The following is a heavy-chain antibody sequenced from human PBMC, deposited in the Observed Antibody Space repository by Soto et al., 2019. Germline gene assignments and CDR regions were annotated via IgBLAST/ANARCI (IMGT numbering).Heavy chain of an antibody. CDR3: ARSMGWVAFDI. V-gene: IGHV4-31*03. CDR2: IYYSGST. CDR1: GGSISSGGYY. J-gene: IGHJ3*02. Sequence: TSETLSLTCTVSGGSISSGGYYWSWIRQHPGKGLEWIGYIYYSGSTYYNPSLKSRVTISVDTSKNQFSLKLSSVTAADTAVYYCARSMGWVAFDIWGQGTMVTVSS. D-gene: IGHD6-6*01.